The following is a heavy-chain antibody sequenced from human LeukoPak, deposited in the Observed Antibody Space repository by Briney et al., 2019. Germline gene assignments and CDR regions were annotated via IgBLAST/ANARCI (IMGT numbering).Heavy chain of an antibody. J-gene: IGHJ4*02. V-gene: IGHV3-30-3*01. CDR3: ASRYSGQTRMHYFDY. D-gene: IGHD5-12*01. CDR1: GFTFSSYA. Sequence: GGSLRLSCAASGFTFSSYAMHWVRQAPGKGLEWVAVISYDGSNKYYADSVKGRFTISRDNSKNTLYLQMNSLRAEDTAVYYCASRYSGQTRMHYFDYWGQGTLVTVSS. CDR2: ISYDGSNK.